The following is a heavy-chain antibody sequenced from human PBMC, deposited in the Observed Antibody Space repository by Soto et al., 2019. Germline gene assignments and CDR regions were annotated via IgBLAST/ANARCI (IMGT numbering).Heavy chain of an antibody. D-gene: IGHD5-18*01. CDR2: INHSGST. J-gene: IGHJ4*02. CDR1: GGSFSGYY. CDR3: HVDTAFPSYFDY. Sequence: QVQLQQWGAGLLKPSETLSLTCAVYGGSFSGYYWSWIRQPPGKGLEWIGEINHSGSTNYNPSLKSRVTRSVDTSKNQFSLKLSSVTAADTAVYYCHVDTAFPSYFDYWGQGTLVTVSS. V-gene: IGHV4-34*01.